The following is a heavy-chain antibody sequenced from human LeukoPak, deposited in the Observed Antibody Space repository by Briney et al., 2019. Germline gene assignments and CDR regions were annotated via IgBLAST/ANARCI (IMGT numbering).Heavy chain of an antibody. J-gene: IGHJ6*03. V-gene: IGHV1-69*05. D-gene: IGHD3-22*01. Sequence: SVKVSCKASGGTLSSYAISWVRQAPGQGLEWMGGIIPIFGTANYAQKFQGRVTITTDESTSTAYMELSSLRSEDTAVYYCARDGEYDSSGYYSYYYYYMDVWGRGTTVTVSS. CDR2: IIPIFGTA. CDR1: GGTLSSYA. CDR3: ARDGEYDSSGYYSYYYYYMDV.